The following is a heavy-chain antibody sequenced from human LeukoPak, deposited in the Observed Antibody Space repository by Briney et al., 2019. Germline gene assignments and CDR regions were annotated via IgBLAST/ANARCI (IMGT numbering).Heavy chain of an antibody. V-gene: IGHV4-34*01. D-gene: IGHD6-13*01. CDR1: GGSFSGYY. J-gene: IGHJ4*02. Sequence: KPSETLSLTCAVYGGSFSGYYWSWIRQPPGKGLEWIGEINHSGSTNYNPSLKSRVTISVDTSKNQFSLKLSSVTAADTAVYYCARHEIAAAGRQGDFDYWGQGTLVTVSS. CDR3: ARHEIAAAGRQGDFDY. CDR2: INHSGST.